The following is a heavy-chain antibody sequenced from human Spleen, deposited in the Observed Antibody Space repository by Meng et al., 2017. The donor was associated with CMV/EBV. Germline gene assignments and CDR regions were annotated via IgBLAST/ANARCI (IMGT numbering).Heavy chain of an antibody. CDR3: AILGGYSYGFDY. J-gene: IGHJ4*02. D-gene: IGHD5-18*01. CDR2: IYSGGST. CDR1: GFTVSSNY. V-gene: IGHV3-53*01. Sequence: GESLKISCAASGFTVSSNYMSWVRQAPGKALEWVSVIYSGGSTYYADSVKGRFTISRDNSKNTLYLQMNSLRAEDTAVYYCAILGGYSYGFDYWGQGTLVTVSS.